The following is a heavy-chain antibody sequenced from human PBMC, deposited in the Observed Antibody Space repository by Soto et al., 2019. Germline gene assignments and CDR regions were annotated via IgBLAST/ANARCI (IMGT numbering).Heavy chain of an antibody. J-gene: IGHJ4*02. D-gene: IGHD3-10*01. CDR1: GGTFSSYA. V-gene: IGHV1-69*12. CDR2: IIPIFGTA. Sequence: QVQLVQSGAEVKKPGSSVKVSCKASGGTFSSYAISWVRQAPGQGLEWMGGIIPIFGTANYAQKFQGRVPITADDSGCLAQQELSRIGSDDTAGYVCAGGVESYYGAGGSLCVRGQGKLVTV. CDR3: AGGVESYYGAGGSLCV.